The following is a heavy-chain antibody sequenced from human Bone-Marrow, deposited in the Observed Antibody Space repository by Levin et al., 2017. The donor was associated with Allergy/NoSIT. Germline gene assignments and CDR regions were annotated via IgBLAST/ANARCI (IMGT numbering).Heavy chain of an antibody. CDR2: ISAGGNYI. Sequence: GGSLRLSCAASGILFSSYDMNWVRQAPGKGLEWVSSISAGGNYIYYADSVKGRFTISRDNAKNSLFLQMNSLRAEDTAVYYCASWAMYHYDRSAFDYFYYAMDVRGQETTVTVSS. V-gene: IGHV3-21*01. D-gene: IGHD3-22*01. CDR3: ASWAMYHYDRSAFDYFYYAMDV. J-gene: IGHJ6*02. CDR1: GILFSSYD.